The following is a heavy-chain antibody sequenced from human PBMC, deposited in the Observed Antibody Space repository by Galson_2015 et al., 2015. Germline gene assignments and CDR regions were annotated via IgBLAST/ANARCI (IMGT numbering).Heavy chain of an antibody. CDR2: IYYSGST. Sequence: LSLTCTVSGGSISSYYWSWIRQPPGKGLEWIGYIYYSGSTNYNPSLKSRVTISVDTSKNQFSLKLSSVTAADTAVYYCARKIAAADPFDYWGQGTLVTVSS. J-gene: IGHJ4*02. D-gene: IGHD6-13*01. CDR3: ARKIAAADPFDY. CDR1: GGSISSYY. V-gene: IGHV4-59*01.